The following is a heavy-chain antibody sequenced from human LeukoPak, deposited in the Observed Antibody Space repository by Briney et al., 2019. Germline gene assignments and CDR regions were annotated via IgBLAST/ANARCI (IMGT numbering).Heavy chain of an antibody. D-gene: IGHD3-22*01. CDR3: ARTRITMIVVDPNWYFDL. V-gene: IGHV3-7*01. CDR1: GFTFSSYS. J-gene: IGHJ2*01. Sequence: GGSLRLSCAASGFTFSSYSMNWVRQAPGKGLEWVANIKQDGSEKYYVDSVKGRFTISRDNAKNSLYLQMNSLRAEDTAVYYCARTRITMIVVDPNWYFDLWGRGTLVTVSS. CDR2: IKQDGSEK.